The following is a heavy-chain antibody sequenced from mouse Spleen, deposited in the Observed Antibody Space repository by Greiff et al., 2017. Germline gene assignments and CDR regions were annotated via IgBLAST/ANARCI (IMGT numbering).Heavy chain of an antibody. CDR3: ARHDYYGSSSYFDV. Sequence: EVKLMESGGDLVKPGGSLKLSCAASGFTFSSYGMSWVRQTPDKRLEWVATISSGGSYTYYPDSVKGRFTISRDNAKNTLYRQMSSLKSEDTAMYYCARHDYYGSSSYFDVWGTGTTVTVSS. V-gene: IGHV5-6*01. CDR1: GFTFSSYG. D-gene: IGHD1-1*01. J-gene: IGHJ1*03. CDR2: ISSGGSYT.